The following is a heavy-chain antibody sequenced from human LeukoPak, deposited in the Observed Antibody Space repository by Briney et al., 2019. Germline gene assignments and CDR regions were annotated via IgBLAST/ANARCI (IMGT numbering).Heavy chain of an antibody. J-gene: IGHJ5*02. V-gene: IGHV3-21*04. CDR3: AKTNYDILTGIPRDGFDP. CDR1: GFPFSRYS. Sequence: GGSLRLSCAASGFPFSRYSMNWVRQAPGEGPEWVSSITSSSSNKDYVDSVKGRFTVSRDNSKNTLYLQMNSLRAEDTAVYYCAKTNYDILTGIPRDGFDPWGQGTLVTVSS. CDR2: ITSSSSNK. D-gene: IGHD3-9*01.